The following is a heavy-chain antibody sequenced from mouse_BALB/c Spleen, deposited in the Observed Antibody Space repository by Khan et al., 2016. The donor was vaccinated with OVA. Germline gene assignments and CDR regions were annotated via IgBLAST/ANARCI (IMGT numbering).Heavy chain of an antibody. V-gene: IGHV1-18*01. CDR2: IHPKNGVT. D-gene: IGHD3-3*01. CDR1: GYTFIEYT. CDR3: ARDAGRD. J-gene: IGHJ4*01. Sequence: EVQLQQSGPELVKPGASVKISCKTSGYTFIEYTLHWVKQSHGKSLEWIGVIHPKNGVTSYNQKFKGKATLTVDKSSSTAYMQFRSLTSEDAAVYYCARDAGRDWGQGTSVTVSS.